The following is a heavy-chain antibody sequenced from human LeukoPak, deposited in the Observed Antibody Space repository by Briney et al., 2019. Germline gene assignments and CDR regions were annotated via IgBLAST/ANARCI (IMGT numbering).Heavy chain of an antibody. CDR1: GGSISSYY. Sequence: PSETLSLTCTVSGGSISSYYWSWIRQPPGKGLEWIGYIYYSGSTNYNPSLKSRVTISVDTSKNQFSLKLSSVTAADTAVYYCARGVIAVAGTYYFDYWGQGTLVTVSS. J-gene: IGHJ4*02. V-gene: IGHV4-59*01. CDR3: ARGVIAVAGTYYFDY. CDR2: IYYSGST. D-gene: IGHD6-19*01.